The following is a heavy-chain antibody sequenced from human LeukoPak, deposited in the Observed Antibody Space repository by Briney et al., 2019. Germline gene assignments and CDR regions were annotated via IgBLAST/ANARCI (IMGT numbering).Heavy chain of an antibody. Sequence: GESLKISCKASGYSFTTYSIGWVRQMPGKGLEWMGIVYPDDSETRYSPSFEGQVTFSVDISINTAYLQWNSLKASDSDMYYCARKSDTKAPDYWGQGTLVTVSS. D-gene: IGHD5-18*01. CDR2: VYPDDSET. CDR1: GYSFTTYS. V-gene: IGHV5-51*01. J-gene: IGHJ4*02. CDR3: ARKSDTKAPDY.